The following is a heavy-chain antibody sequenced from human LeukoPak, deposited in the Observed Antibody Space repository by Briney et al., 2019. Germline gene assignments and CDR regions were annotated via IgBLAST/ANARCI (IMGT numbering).Heavy chain of an antibody. J-gene: IGHJ4*02. CDR1: GGSISSYY. D-gene: IGHD6-19*01. V-gene: IGHV4-59*08. Sequence: KPSETLSLTCTVSGGSISSYYWSWIRQPPGKGLEWIGYIYDSGSTNYNPSLKSRVTISEDTSKNQFSLKLSSVTAADTAVYYCARQSSGWATTDYWGQGTLVTVSS. CDR3: ARQSSGWATTDY. CDR2: IYDSGST.